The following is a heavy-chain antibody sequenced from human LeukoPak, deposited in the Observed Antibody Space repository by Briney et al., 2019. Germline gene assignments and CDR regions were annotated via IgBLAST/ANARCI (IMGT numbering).Heavy chain of an antibody. J-gene: IGHJ4*02. Sequence: GGSLRLSCAASGFTFSTYGMNWVRQAPGKGLEWVSYISSSGSTIYYADSVKGRFTISRDNSKNTLYLQMISLRTEDTAVYYCAKDPRRYSRTGGYFDYWGQGTLVTVSS. D-gene: IGHD6-13*01. CDR2: ISSSGSTI. CDR3: AKDPRRYSRTGGYFDY. V-gene: IGHV3-48*01. CDR1: GFTFSTYG.